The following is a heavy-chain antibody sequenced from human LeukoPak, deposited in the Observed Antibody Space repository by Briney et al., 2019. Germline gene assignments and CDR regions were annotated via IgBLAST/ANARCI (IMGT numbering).Heavy chain of an antibody. Sequence: ASVKVSCKASGYTFTSYYMHWVRQAPGQGLEWMGIINLSGGSTSYAQKFQGRVTMTRDMSTSTDYMELSSLRSEDTAIYYCARDNSVGDNAWWFDPWGQGTLVTVSS. CDR2: INLSGGST. J-gene: IGHJ5*02. CDR1: GYTFTSYY. CDR3: ARDNSVGDNAWWFDP. D-gene: IGHD1-26*01. V-gene: IGHV1-46*01.